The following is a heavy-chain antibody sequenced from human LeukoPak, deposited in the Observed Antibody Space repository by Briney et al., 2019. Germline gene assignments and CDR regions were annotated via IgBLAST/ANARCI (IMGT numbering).Heavy chain of an antibody. CDR2: FDPEDGET. Sequence: ASVKVSCKVSGYTLTELSMHWVRQAPGKGLEWMGGFDPEDGETIYAQKFQGRVTMTEDTSTDTAYMELSSLRSEDKAVYCCATAGPYSGSYYAFDIWGQGTMVTVSS. J-gene: IGHJ3*02. D-gene: IGHD1-26*01. CDR3: ATAGPYSGSYYAFDI. CDR1: GYTLTELS. V-gene: IGHV1-24*01.